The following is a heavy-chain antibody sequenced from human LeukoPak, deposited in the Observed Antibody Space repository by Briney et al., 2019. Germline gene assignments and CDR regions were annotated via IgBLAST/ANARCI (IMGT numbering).Heavy chain of an antibody. Sequence: SETLSLTCTVSGGSISSYYWSWIRQPPGKGLEWIGYIYYSGSTNYNPSLKSRVTISVDTSKNQFSLKLSSVTAADTAVYYCARDLGYRVPGWFDPWGQGTLVTVSS. CDR1: GGSISSYY. D-gene: IGHD3-16*02. CDR2: IYYSGST. CDR3: ARDLGYRVPGWFDP. V-gene: IGHV4-59*01. J-gene: IGHJ5*02.